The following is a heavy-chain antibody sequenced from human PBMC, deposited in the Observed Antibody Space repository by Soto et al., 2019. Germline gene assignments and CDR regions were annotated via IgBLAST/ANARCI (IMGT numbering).Heavy chain of an antibody. J-gene: IGHJ6*02. D-gene: IGHD6-13*01. V-gene: IGHV1-3*01. Sequence: ASVKVSCKASGYTFTSYAMHWVRQAPGQRLEWMGWINAGNGNTKYSQKFQGRVTITRDTSASTAYMELSSLRSEDTAVYYCARDPNSSSWSGRYYYYGMDVWGQGTTVTVSS. CDR3: ARDPNSSSWSGRYYYYGMDV. CDR1: GYTFTSYA. CDR2: INAGNGNT.